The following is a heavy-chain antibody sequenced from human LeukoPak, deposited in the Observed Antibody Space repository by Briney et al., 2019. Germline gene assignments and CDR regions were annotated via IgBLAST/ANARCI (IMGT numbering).Heavy chain of an antibody. D-gene: IGHD6-19*01. CDR1: GGSFSGYY. CDR3: ARGKSGGPGWYYGMDV. CDR2: INHSGST. Sequence: SETLSLTCAVYGGSFSGYYWSWIRQPPGKGLEWLGEINHSGSTNYNQYIKSRVTISVDTSKNQLSLKLSSVTAADTAVYYCARGKSGGPGWYYGMDVWGKGTTVTVSS. V-gene: IGHV4-34*01. J-gene: IGHJ6*04.